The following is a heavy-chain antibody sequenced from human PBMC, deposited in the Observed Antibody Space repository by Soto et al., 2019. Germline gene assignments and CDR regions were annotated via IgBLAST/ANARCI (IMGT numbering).Heavy chain of an antibody. D-gene: IGHD1-26*01. CDR1: GFTFSNYA. Sequence: EVQVLESGGGLVQPGGSRRLSCAASGFTFSNYAMTWVRQAPGKGLEWVSAISDSGSSTYYTDSVKGRFTISRDNSKNTLYLQMNSLRAEDTAVYYCAKMYSGVSGDYWGQGTLVTVSS. J-gene: IGHJ4*02. CDR2: ISDSGSST. CDR3: AKMYSGVSGDY. V-gene: IGHV3-23*01.